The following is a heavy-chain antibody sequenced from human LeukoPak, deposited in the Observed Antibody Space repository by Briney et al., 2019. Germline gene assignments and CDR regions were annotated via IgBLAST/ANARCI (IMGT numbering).Heavy chain of an antibody. J-gene: IGHJ4*02. CDR3: ARDFDWSIAY. Sequence: SGPTLVNPTQTLTLTCTFSGFSLNTRNMNVAWIRQPPGKALEWLALIRWTDEKSYSPSLKNRLTITKDTSKNQVVLTMANMDPVDTATYFCARDFDWSIAYWGQESPVTVSS. CDR1: GFSLNTRNMN. V-gene: IGHV2-5*01. CDR2: IRWTDEK. D-gene: IGHD3-9*01.